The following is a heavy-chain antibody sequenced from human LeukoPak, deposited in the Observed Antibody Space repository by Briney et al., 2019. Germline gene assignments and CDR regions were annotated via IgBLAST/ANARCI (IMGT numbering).Heavy chain of an antibody. D-gene: IGHD4-23*01. CDR3: ARGMGGNPYYYYYGMDV. Sequence: PGGSLRLSCAASGFTFSNAWMSWVRQAPGKGLEWVSSISSSSNYIYYADSVKGRFTVSRDNAKNSLYLQMNSLRAEDTAVYYCARGMGGNPYYYYYGMDVWGQGTSVTVSS. J-gene: IGHJ6*02. CDR2: ISSSSNYI. CDR1: GFTFSNAW. V-gene: IGHV3-21*01.